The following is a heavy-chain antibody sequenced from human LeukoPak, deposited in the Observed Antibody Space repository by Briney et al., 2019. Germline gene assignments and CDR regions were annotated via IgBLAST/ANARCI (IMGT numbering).Heavy chain of an antibody. CDR2: ISGSGDST. CDR1: GFTFSNYA. V-gene: IGHV3-23*01. D-gene: IGHD1-20*01. Sequence: GGSLRLSCAASGFTFSNYAMSWVRQAPGKGLEWVSGISGSGDSTYYAASVKGRFTISRDNSKNTLYLQMNSLRAEDTAVYYCAKDRLTGTTDYWGQGTLVTVSS. J-gene: IGHJ4*02. CDR3: AKDRLTGTTDY.